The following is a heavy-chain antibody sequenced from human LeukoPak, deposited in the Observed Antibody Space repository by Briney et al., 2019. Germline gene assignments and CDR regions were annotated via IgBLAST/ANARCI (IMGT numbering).Heavy chain of an antibody. CDR1: GFTFSSYE. J-gene: IGHJ4*02. V-gene: IGHV3-48*03. CDR3: ARAGGPYYYGSGSRQYYFDY. D-gene: IGHD3-10*01. Sequence: GGSLRLSCAASGFTFSSYEMNWVRQAPGKGLEWVSYISSSGSTIYYADSVKGRFTISRDNAKNSLYLQMNSLRAEDTAVYYCARAGGPYYYGSGSRQYYFDYWGQGTLVTVSS. CDR2: ISSSGSTI.